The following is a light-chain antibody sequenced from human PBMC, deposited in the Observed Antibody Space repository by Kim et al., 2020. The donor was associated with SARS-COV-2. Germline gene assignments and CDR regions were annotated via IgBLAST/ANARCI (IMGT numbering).Light chain of an antibody. CDR2: DAS. CDR3: QQYGDLPPT. J-gene: IGKJ4*01. V-gene: IGKV1-33*01. CDR1: QDIRHF. Sequence: SASVGDRVTITCRASQDIRHFLNWYQQKPGKAPKLLIYDASSLEPGVPSRFSGGGSGPDFSFTISSLQPEDVATYYCQQYGDLPPTFGGGTKVEI.